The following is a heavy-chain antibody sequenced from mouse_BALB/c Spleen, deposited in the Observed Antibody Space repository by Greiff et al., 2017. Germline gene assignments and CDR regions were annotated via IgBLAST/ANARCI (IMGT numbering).Heavy chain of an antibody. CDR3: AREVLDY. Sequence: VQLQESGAELARPGASVKLSCKASGYTFTDYYINWVKQRTGQGLEWIGEIYPGSGNTYYNEKFKGKATLTADKSSSTAYMQLSSLTSEDSAVYFCAREVLDYWGQGTTLTVSS. V-gene: IGHV1-77*01. D-gene: IGHD5-1*01. CDR2: IYPGSGNT. J-gene: IGHJ2*01. CDR1: GYTFTDYY.